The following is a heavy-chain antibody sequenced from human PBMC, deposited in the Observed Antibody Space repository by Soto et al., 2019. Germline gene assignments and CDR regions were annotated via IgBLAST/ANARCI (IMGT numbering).Heavy chain of an antibody. CDR3: TTALQRALTEDTARS. V-gene: IGHV3-15*07. J-gene: IGHJ5*02. D-gene: IGHD2-21*02. CDR1: GFIVSSAW. CDR2: IKSKIDGGTT. Sequence: EVHLVESGGGLVKPGESLSLSCTVSGFIVSSAWMNWVRQAPGKGLEWVGRIKSKIDGGTTDYAAPVQGRFTISLEDSKNMLYLQMESLRTEDTAVYYCTTALQRALTEDTARSWGQGTLVTVSS.